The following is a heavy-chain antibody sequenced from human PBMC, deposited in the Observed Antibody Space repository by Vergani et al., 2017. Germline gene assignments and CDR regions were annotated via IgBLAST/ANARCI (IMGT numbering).Heavy chain of an antibody. J-gene: IGHJ4*02. V-gene: IGHV5-51*01. CDR2: VYPADSDT. CDR3: VRRAGLRITPDTDS. D-gene: IGHD3-9*01. Sequence: EVQLVQSAAEVKKPGESLKISCKGSGYMFSSYWIAWVRQMPGKGLEWIGIVYPADSDTRYSPSFQGQVTISADKSINTAYLQWSSLKTSDSAMYYCVRRAGLRITPDTDSWGQGTLVTVSS. CDR1: GYMFSSYW.